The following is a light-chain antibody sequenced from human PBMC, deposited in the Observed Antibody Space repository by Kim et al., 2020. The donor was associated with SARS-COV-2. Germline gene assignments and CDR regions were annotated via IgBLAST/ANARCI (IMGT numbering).Light chain of an antibody. V-gene: IGKV2-30*02. J-gene: IGKJ1*01. CDR2: KIS. Sequence: DVAMTQSPLSLPVTLGQPASISCRSSQSLVHSDGNTYLNWFQQRPGQSPRRLIYKISDRDSGVPDRFSGSGSGTDFTLKISRVEAEDVGVYFYCMQGTHWPWTFGQVTKVDIK. CDR3: MQGTHWPWT. CDR1: QSLVHSDGNTY.